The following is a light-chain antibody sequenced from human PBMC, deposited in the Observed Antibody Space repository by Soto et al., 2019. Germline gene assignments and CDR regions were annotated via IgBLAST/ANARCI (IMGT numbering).Light chain of an antibody. CDR2: LEGSGSY. J-gene: IGLJ1*01. CDR3: ETWDTNTRV. CDR1: SGHSTYI. V-gene: IGLV4-60*02. Sequence: QSVLAQSSSASASLGSSVKLTCTLSSGHSTYIIAWHQLQPGKAPRYLMNLEGSGSYNKGSGVPDRFSGSSSGADRYLTISNPQFEDEADYYCETWDTNTRVFGTGTKLTVL.